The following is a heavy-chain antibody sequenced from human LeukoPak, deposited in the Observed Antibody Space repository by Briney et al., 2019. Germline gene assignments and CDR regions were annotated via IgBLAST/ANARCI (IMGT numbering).Heavy chain of an antibody. D-gene: IGHD3-16*02. J-gene: IGHJ4*02. Sequence: PGGSLRLSCVASGLTFSGQWLNWVRQAPGQGLEWVANIKHDGREKYYVDSVKGRFTISRDDGQNSLSLHMNSVRAEDTAVYYCGYTNNFFHWGQGALVVGSA. CDR3: GYTNNFFH. CDR1: GLTFSGQW. CDR2: IKHDGREK. V-gene: IGHV3-7*01.